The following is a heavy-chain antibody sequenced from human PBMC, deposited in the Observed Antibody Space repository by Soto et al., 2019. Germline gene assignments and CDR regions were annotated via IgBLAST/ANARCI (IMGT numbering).Heavy chain of an antibody. Sequence: SVKVSCKASGGTFSNHAISWVRQAPGQGLEWVGGIIPMFPTADYAQRFQGRVTITADDSTTTVYMELSGLRSEDTAMYYCARDDATYCGGDCYRYICYGMYGWGQGTTVSVSS. D-gene: IGHD2-21*02. CDR2: IIPMFPTA. CDR1: GGTFSNHA. V-gene: IGHV1-69*13. J-gene: IGHJ6*02. CDR3: ARDDATYCGGDCYRYICYGMYG.